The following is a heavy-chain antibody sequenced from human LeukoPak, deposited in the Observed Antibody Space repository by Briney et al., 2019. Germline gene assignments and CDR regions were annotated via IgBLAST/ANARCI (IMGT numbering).Heavy chain of an antibody. Sequence: ASVKVSCKASGYTFTGYYMHWVRQALGQGFEWMGRINPNSGDTNYAQKFQGRVTMTRDTSISTAHMELSRLRSDDTAVYYCARANPLYCSSTTCLFDYWGQGTLVTVSS. J-gene: IGHJ4*02. CDR2: INPNSGDT. CDR1: GYTFTGYY. CDR3: ARANPLYCSSTTCLFDY. V-gene: IGHV1-2*06. D-gene: IGHD2-2*01.